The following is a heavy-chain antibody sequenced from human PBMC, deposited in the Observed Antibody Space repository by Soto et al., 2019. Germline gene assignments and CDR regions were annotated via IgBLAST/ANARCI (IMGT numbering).Heavy chain of an antibody. Sequence: QVQLVQSGAEVKKPGSSVKVSCKASGGTFSSYAISWVRQAPGQGLEWMGGIIPIFGTANYAQKFQGRVTITADESTSTAYMELSSLRSEDTAVYYCARARSSANCGADCYPQAYWYFDLWGRGTLVTVSS. V-gene: IGHV1-69*01. CDR3: ARARSSANCGADCYPQAYWYFDL. J-gene: IGHJ2*01. D-gene: IGHD2-21*02. CDR2: IIPIFGTA. CDR1: GGTFSSYA.